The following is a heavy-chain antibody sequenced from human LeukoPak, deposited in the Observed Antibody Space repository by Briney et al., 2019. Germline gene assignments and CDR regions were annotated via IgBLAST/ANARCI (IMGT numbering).Heavy chain of an antibody. D-gene: IGHD5-24*01. J-gene: IGHJ4*02. CDR1: GGSIRNSSFY. CDR3: ARSGDGYNFDY. CDR2: GYNSGTT. V-gene: IGHV4-61*05. Sequence: PSETLSLTCAVSGGSIRNSSFYWGWIRQPPGKGLEWVGFGYNSGTTNYNPSLKSRLTISVDTSKNQLSLKLSSVTPADTAVYYCARSGDGYNFDYWGQGTLVTVSS.